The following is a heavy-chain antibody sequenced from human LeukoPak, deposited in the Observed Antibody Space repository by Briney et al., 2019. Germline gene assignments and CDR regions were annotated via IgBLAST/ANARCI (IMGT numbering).Heavy chain of an antibody. CDR1: GGSISSYH. V-gene: IGHV4-59*01. D-gene: IGHD3-3*01. CDR2: VYYSGST. Sequence: SETLSLTCTVSGGSISSYHWSWIRQPPGKGLEWIGYVYYSGSTNYNPSLKSRVTISVDTSKNQFSLKLSSVTAADTAVYYCARQTRFLEWSDAFDIWGQGTMVTVSS. J-gene: IGHJ3*02. CDR3: ARQTRFLEWSDAFDI.